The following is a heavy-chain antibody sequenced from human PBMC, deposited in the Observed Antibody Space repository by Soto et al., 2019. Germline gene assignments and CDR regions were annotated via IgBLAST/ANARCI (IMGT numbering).Heavy chain of an antibody. Sequence: ASGPTLVNPTKTLTLTCTISGFSLDTSGVGVGWIRQPPGKALEWLALIYWDDDKVYSPSLKSRLTITKDTSKNHVVLTMTNMDPVDTGTYYCARFSRGFTWFGEQPFYFDYWGQGTLVTVSS. CDR1: GFSLDTSGVG. D-gene: IGHD3-10*01. CDR3: ARFSRGFTWFGEQPFYFDY. V-gene: IGHV2-5*02. J-gene: IGHJ4*02. CDR2: IYWDDDK.